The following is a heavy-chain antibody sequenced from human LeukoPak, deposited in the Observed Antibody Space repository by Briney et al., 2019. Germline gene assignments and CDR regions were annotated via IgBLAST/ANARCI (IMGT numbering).Heavy chain of an antibody. V-gene: IGHV4-38-2*02. CDR3: ARGPMYYYGSGSYYWFDP. CDR1: GYSISSGYY. Sequence: PSETLSLTCTVSGYSISSGYYWSWIRQPPGKGLEWIGSIYHSGSTNYNPSLKSRVTMSVDTSKNQFSLKLSSVTAADTAVYYCARGPMYYYGSGSYYWFDPWGQGTLVTVSS. CDR2: IYHSGST. D-gene: IGHD3-10*01. J-gene: IGHJ5*02.